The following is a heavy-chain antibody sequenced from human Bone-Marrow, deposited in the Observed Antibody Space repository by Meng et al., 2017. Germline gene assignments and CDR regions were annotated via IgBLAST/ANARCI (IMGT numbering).Heavy chain of an antibody. CDR2: IYYSGST. D-gene: IGHD3-22*01. V-gene: IGHV4-61*08. CDR3: ARFSYYDSSGYFFGRIFSHDAFDI. J-gene: IGHJ3*02. CDR1: GGSISSGAYY. Sequence: SETLSLTCTVSGGSISSGAYYWSWIRQHPGKGLEWIGYIYYSGSTNYNPSLKSRVTISVDTSKNQFSLKLSSVTAADTAVYYCARFSYYDSSGYFFGRIFSHDAFDIWGQGTMVTVSS.